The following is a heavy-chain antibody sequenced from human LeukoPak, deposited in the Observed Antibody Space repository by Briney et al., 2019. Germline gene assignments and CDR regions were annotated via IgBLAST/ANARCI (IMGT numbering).Heavy chain of an antibody. J-gene: IGHJ4*02. CDR1: EFTFSSYA. CDR3: ARGNNVAQWFVFES. CDR2: IVGSGDT. D-gene: IGHD3-10*01. V-gene: IGHV3-23*01. Sequence: PGGSLRLSCVASEFTFSSYAMTLVRQAPGKGLEWVSAIVGSGDTYYADSVKGRFTTSRDNSKNSLYLQMNSLRAEDTAVYYCARGNNVAQWFVFESWGQGTQVAVSS.